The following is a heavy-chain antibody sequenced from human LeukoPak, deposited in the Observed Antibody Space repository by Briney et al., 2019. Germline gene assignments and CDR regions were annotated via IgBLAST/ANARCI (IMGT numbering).Heavy chain of an antibody. Sequence: GGSLRLSCAASGFTFSSYWMSWVRQAPGKGPEWVATIKEDGSEKYYVDSVKGRFTISRDNAKNSLYLQMSSLRAEDTAVYYCARDRSRCYYWGQGTLVTVSS. CDR2: IKEDGSEK. CDR1: GFTFSSYW. J-gene: IGHJ4*02. V-gene: IGHV3-7*01. CDR3: ARDRSRCYY.